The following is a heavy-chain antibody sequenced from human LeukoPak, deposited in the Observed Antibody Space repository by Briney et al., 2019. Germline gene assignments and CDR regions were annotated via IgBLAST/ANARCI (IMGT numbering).Heavy chain of an antibody. V-gene: IGHV1-18*01. J-gene: IGHJ4*02. CDR3: ARVRGYSSSWQREPTISDY. CDR2: ISAYNGNT. Sequence: ASVKVSCKASGYTFTSYGISWVRQAPGQGLEWMGWISAYNGNTNYAQKLQGRVTMTTDTSTSTAYMELRSLRSDDTAVYYCARVRGYSSSWQREPTISDYWGQGTLVTVSS. D-gene: IGHD6-13*01. CDR1: GYTFTSYG.